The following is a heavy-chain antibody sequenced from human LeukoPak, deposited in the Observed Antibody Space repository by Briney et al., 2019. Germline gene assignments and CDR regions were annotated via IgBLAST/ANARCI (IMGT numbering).Heavy chain of an antibody. CDR1: GFTFNNYA. Sequence: PGGSLRLSCAASGFTFNNYAMSWVRQAPGKGLGWVSAISGSGGSTYYADSVKGRFTISRDNSKNTLYLQMNSLRAEDTAVYYCAKGYCSSTSCPYPGGKWFDPWGQGTLVTVSS. D-gene: IGHD2-2*01. J-gene: IGHJ5*02. CDR2: ISGSGGST. CDR3: AKGYCSSTSCPYPGGKWFDP. V-gene: IGHV3-23*01.